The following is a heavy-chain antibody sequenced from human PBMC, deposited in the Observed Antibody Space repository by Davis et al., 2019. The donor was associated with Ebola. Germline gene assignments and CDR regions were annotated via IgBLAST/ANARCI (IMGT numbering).Heavy chain of an antibody. V-gene: IGHV4-59*12. D-gene: IGHD1-26*01. Sequence: SETLSLTCTVSGGSISSYYWSWIRQPPGKGLEWIGYIYYSGSTNYNPSLKSRVTISVDTSKNQFSLKLSSVTAADTAVYYCARSRRGELLNNYYYYYGMDVWGQGTTVTVSS. J-gene: IGHJ6*02. CDR3: ARSRRGELLNNYYYYYGMDV. CDR2: IYYSGST. CDR1: GGSISSYY.